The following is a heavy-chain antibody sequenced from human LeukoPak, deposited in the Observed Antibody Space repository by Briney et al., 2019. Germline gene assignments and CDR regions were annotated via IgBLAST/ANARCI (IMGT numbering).Heavy chain of an antibody. D-gene: IGHD3-10*01. J-gene: IGHJ4*02. CDR3: ARGPPRITMVRGVINYFDY. V-gene: IGHV4-34*01. CDR1: GGSFSGYY. Sequence: SETLSLTCAVYGGSFSGYYWSWIRQPPGKGLEWIGEINHSGSTNYNPSLKGRVTISVDTSKNQFSLKLSSVTAADTAVYYCARGPPRITMVRGVINYFDYWGQGTLVTVSS. CDR2: INHSGST.